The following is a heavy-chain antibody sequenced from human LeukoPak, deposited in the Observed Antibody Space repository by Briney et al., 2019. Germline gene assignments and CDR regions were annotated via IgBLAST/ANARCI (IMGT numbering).Heavy chain of an antibody. D-gene: IGHD2-8*01. Sequence: PGGSLRLSCAASGFTFSDYFMSWIRQAPGKGLEWVSYISSSGSTIYYADSVKGRFTISRDNAKNSLYLQMNSLRAEDTAVYYCARDPTNGDNWFDPWGQGTLVTVSS. V-gene: IGHV3-11*04. J-gene: IGHJ5*02. CDR1: GFTFSDYF. CDR2: ISSSGSTI. CDR3: ARDPTNGDNWFDP.